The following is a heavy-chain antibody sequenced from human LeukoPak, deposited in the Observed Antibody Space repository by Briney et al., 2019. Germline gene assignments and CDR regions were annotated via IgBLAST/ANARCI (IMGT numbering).Heavy chain of an antibody. D-gene: IGHD3-22*01. CDR2: MTGTGVGT. CDR1: GFTFRSFG. V-gene: IGHV3-23*01. Sequence: PGGSLRLSCVASGFTFRSFGMSWVRQSPGKGLEWVAGMTGTGVGTYYADSVKGRFTISRDNSKNTLYLQMNSLRAEDTAVYYCAREMRYYDSSGYYVHYFDYWGQGTLVTVSS. J-gene: IGHJ4*02. CDR3: AREMRYYDSSGYYVHYFDY.